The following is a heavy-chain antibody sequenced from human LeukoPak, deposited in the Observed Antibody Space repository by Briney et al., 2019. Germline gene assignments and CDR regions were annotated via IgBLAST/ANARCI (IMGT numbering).Heavy chain of an antibody. CDR3: ARDRSSGWSDY. V-gene: IGHV3-7*01. D-gene: IGHD6-19*01. J-gene: IGHJ4*02. Sequence: PGGSLRLSCAASGFTFISYWMSGVRQAPGKGLEWVAIIKQDGSEKYYVDSVKGRFTISRDNAKNSLDLQMNSLRAEDTALYYCARDRSSGWSDYWGQGTLVTVSS. CDR1: GFTFISYW. CDR2: IKQDGSEK.